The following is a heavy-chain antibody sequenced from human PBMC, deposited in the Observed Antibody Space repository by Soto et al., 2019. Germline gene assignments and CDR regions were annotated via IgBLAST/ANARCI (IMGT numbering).Heavy chain of an antibody. V-gene: IGHV2-5*02. CDR2: IYWDDET. D-gene: IGHD3-10*01. J-gene: IGHJ6*02. CDR3: AHRGGSDRDWDHGLGV. CDR1: GFSLSASGVA. Sequence: SGPTLVNPTQTLTLTCSFSGFSLSASGVAVGWIRQPPGKALEWLALIYWDDETRYIPYLKSRLTITRDTSKNQVVLTMTNMDPVDTATYYCAHRGGSDRDWDHGLGVWGQGTTVTVSS.